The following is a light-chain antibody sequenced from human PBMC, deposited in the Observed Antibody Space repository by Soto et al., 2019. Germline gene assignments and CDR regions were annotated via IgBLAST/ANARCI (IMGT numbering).Light chain of an antibody. Sequence: EIVLTQSPGTLSLSPGERATLSCRASPTVTNDYLAWYQQKPGQAPSLLIFGASSRATGIPARFGGSGSVTDFTLTISSLEPDDFAVYYCHQYGSSPLVTIGRGTKV. V-gene: IGKV3-20*01. CDR1: PTVTNDY. CDR3: HQYGSSPLVT. J-gene: IGKJ3*01. CDR2: GAS.